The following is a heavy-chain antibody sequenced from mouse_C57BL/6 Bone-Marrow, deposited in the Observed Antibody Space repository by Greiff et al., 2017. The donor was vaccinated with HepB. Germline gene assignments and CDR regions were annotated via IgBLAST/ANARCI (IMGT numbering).Heavy chain of an antibody. D-gene: IGHD1-1*01. J-gene: IGHJ1*03. CDR1: DSEVFPIAY. CDR2: ILPSIGRT. CDR3: ARWIRYGSPWYFDV. Sequence: VQLQQSGSELRSPGSSVKLSCKDFDSEVFPIAYMSWVRQKPGHGFEWIGGILPSIGRTIYGEKFEDKATLDADTLSNTAYLELNSLTSEDSAIYYCARWIRYGSPWYFDVWGTGTTVTVSS. V-gene: IGHV15-2*01.